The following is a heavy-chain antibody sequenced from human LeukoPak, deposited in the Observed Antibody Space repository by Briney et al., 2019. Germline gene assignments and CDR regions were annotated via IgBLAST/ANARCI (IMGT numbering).Heavy chain of an antibody. CDR1: GFTFSSYA. D-gene: IGHD1-26*01. CDR2: ISGSGGST. V-gene: IGHV3-23*01. J-gene: IGHJ4*02. Sequence: PGGSLRLSCAASGFTFSSYAMSWVRQAPGKGQERVSAISGSGGSTYYADSVKDRFTISRDNSKNTLYLQMNSLRADETAMYYYARESSGSNFFYWGQGTLVTVSS. CDR3: ARESSGSNFFY.